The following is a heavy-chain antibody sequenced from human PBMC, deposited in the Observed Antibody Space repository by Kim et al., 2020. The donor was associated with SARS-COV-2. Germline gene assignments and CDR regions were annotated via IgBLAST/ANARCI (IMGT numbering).Heavy chain of an antibody. CDR3: ARAMEKFFEC. D-gene: IGHD3-3*01. CDR1: GFTFSHYG. V-gene: IGHV3-30*03. Sequence: GGSLRLSCAASGFTFSHYGIHWVRLAPGKGLEWVAVISNDGISAYYADSVRGRFTISRDNSKNTVFLQMNSLRGEDTTMYYCARAMEKFFECWGQGTLVTVSS. J-gene: IGHJ4*02. CDR2: ISNDGISA.